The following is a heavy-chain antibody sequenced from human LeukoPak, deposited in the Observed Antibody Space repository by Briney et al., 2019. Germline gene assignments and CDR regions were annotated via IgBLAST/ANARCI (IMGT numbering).Heavy chain of an antibody. Sequence: WASVKVSCKASGYTFTSYGISWVRQAPGQGLEWMGWISAYNGNTNYAQKLQGRVTMTTDTSTSTAYMELRSLRSDDTAVYYCARVALWSPMVALGFDYWGQGTLVTVSS. J-gene: IGHJ4*02. CDR1: GYTFTSYG. CDR2: ISAYNGNT. CDR3: ARVALWSPMVALGFDY. V-gene: IGHV1-18*01. D-gene: IGHD5-18*01.